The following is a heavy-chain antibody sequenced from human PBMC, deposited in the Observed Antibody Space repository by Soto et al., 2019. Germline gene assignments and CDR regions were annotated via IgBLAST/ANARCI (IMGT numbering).Heavy chain of an antibody. CDR1: GYTFTGHY. V-gene: IGHV1-2*02. J-gene: IGHJ4*02. CDR2: INPNSGGT. Sequence: QVQLEQSGAEVKKPGASVKVSCKASGYTFTGHYMHWVRQAPGQGLEWMGWINPNSGGTNYAQKFQGRVTMTRDTSISTAYMELSRLRSDDTAVYYCAKAAGRSWYFRDYWGQGTQVSVSS. CDR3: AKAAGRSWYFRDY. D-gene: IGHD6-13*01.